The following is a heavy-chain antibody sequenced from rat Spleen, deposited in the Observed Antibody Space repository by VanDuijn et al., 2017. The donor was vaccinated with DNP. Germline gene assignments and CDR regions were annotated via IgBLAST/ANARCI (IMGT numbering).Heavy chain of an antibody. J-gene: IGHJ2*01. CDR1: GFTFSDYA. CDR3: ATSSYYGYDYGFGY. D-gene: IGHD1-7*01. CDR2: IFYDGART. V-gene: IGHV5S10*01. Sequence: EVQLVESGGGLVQPGRSLKLSCAASGFTFSDYAMAWVRQAPKKGLEWVATIFYDGARTYYRDSVKGRFTISRDYARSTLYLQMDSLRSEDTATYYCATSSYYGYDYGFGYWGQGVMVTVSS.